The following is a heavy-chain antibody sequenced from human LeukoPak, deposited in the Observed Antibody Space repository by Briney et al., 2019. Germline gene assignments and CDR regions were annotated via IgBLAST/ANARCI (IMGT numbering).Heavy chain of an antibody. CDR2: INHSGST. CDR3: ARGGYCSGGSCRYMVYYYYYGMDV. CDR1: GGSFSGYY. D-gene: IGHD2-15*01. V-gene: IGHV4-34*01. Sequence: SETLSLTCAVYGGSFSGYYWSWIRQPPGKGLEWIGEINHSGSTNYNPSLKSRVTISVDTSKNQFSLKLSSVTAADTAVYYCARGGYCSGGSCRYMVYYYYYGMDVWGQGTTVTVSS. J-gene: IGHJ6*02.